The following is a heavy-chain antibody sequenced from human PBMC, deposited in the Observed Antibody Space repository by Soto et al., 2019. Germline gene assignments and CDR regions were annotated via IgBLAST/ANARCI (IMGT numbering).Heavy chain of an antibody. CDR3: ARAYDYRDPRDALDL. CDR2: TKLGGST. CDR1: GGSFSCYF. D-gene: IGHD4-17*01. J-gene: IGHJ3*01. Sequence: PSETLSLTCAVYGGSFSCYFWNWIRQSPGKGLEWIGKTKLGGSTSYNPSLKSRVTISVDTSKSQFFLKVNSVTAADTAVYYCARAYDYRDPRDALDLWGQGTMVTVSS. V-gene: IGHV4-34*01.